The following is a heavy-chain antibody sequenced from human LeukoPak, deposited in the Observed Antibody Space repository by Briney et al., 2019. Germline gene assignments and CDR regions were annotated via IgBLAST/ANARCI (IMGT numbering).Heavy chain of an antibody. D-gene: IGHD6-13*01. V-gene: IGHV4-4*07. J-gene: IGHJ4*02. CDR3: ARDREHSSSWYYFDY. CDR1: GGSISSYY. Sequence: SETLSLTCTVSGGSISSYYWSWIRQPAGKGLEWIGRVYTSGSTNYNPSLKSRVTMSVDTSKNQFSLKLSSVTAADTAVYYWARDREHSSSWYYFDYWGQGTLVTVSS. CDR2: VYTSGST.